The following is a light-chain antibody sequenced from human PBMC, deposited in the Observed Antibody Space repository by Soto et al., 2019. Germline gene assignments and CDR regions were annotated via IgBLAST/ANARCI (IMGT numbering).Light chain of an antibody. CDR3: QQSYSPPAT. CDR1: QSIDTH. Sequence: DIRMTQSPSSLSASVGDRVTIACRASQSIDTHLNWYQQHPGKAPNALIYEASNLQSGVPSRLSGSGSGTDFTLTISGLQPDDAATYYCQQSYSPPATFGQGTTVEIK. V-gene: IGKV1-39*01. J-gene: IGKJ1*01. CDR2: EAS.